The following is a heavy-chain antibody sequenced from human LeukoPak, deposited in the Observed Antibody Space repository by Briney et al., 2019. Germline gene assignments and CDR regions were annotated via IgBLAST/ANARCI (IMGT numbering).Heavy chain of an antibody. J-gene: IGHJ4*02. CDR2: ISSSSSYI. CDR3: ARGTSVQYFDWLDIDY. D-gene: IGHD3-9*01. V-gene: IGHV3-21*01. Sequence: PGGSLRLSCAASGFTFSSYGMHWVRQAPGKGLEWVSSISSSSSYIYYADSVKGRFTISRDNAKNSLYLQMNSLRAEDTAVYYCARGTSVQYFDWLDIDYWGQGTLVTVSS. CDR1: GFTFSSYG.